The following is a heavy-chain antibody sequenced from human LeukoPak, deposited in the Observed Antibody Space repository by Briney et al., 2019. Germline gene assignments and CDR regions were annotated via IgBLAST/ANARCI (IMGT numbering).Heavy chain of an antibody. CDR2: TYYRSQQWYS. J-gene: IGHJ4*02. Sequence: SQTLPLTCAISGDSVSSNGAAWDWIRQSPSRGLEWLGRTYYRSQQWYSDYAPSVKGRITINADTSQNQFSLRLNSVTPEDTAVYYCGRETDFGVVTNWGQGTLVTVSS. D-gene: IGHD3-3*01. CDR1: GDSVSSNGAA. V-gene: IGHV6-1*01. CDR3: GRETDFGVVTN.